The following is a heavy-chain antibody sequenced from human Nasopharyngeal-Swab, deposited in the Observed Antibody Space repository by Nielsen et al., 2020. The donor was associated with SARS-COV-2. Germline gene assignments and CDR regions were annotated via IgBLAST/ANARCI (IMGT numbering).Heavy chain of an antibody. Sequence: GGSLRLSCAASGFTFDDYTMYWVRQAPGKGLEWVSLIAWGGSSTNFAGSVRGRFTISRDNNKRSLYLQMNSLRPEDTALYYCIKGKAKIAVDSQVMDFWGQGTLATVSS. CDR3: IKGKAKIAVDSQVMDF. CDR1: GFTFDDYT. D-gene: IGHD5-24*01. J-gene: IGHJ4*02. V-gene: IGHV3-43*01. CDR2: IAWGGSST.